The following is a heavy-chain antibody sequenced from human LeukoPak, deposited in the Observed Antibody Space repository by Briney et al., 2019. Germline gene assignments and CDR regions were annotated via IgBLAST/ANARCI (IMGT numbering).Heavy chain of an antibody. V-gene: IGHV1-18*01. Sequence: RASVKVSCKASGYIFTSFGISWVRQAPGQGLEWMGWISTYSGNAKYGQKFQGRVTLTTDTSTRTVNMELRSLTSDDTAVYYCARDSANWGQGSLVTVSS. CDR3: ARDSAN. CDR2: ISTYSGNA. D-gene: IGHD6-19*01. J-gene: IGHJ4*02. CDR1: GYIFTSFG.